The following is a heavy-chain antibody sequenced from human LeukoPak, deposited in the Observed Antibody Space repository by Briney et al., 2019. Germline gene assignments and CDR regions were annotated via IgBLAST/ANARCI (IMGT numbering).Heavy chain of an antibody. CDR3: ARGRTPGLEADVEGREPSKDLLYFDWVLFF. V-gene: IGHV3-66*01. CDR2: IYSGGSS. Sequence: GGSLRLSCAASEFTVSSNHMSWVRQAPGKGLEWVSLIYSGGSSYYADSVKGRFTISRDNSKNTLYLQMNSLRAGDTAVHYCARGRTPGLEADVEGREPSKDLLYFDWVLFFRGQGTLVTVSS. D-gene: IGHD3-9*01. CDR1: EFTVSSNH. J-gene: IGHJ4*02.